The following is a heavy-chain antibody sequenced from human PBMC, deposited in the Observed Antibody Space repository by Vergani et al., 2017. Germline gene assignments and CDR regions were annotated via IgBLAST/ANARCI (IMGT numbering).Heavy chain of an antibody. V-gene: IGHV4-34*01. CDR2: INHSGST. CDR3: ARRKKRRGYCSSTSCYTGSTFDY. CDR1: GGSFSGYY. Sequence: QVQLQQWGAGLLKPSETLSLTCAVYGGSFSGYYWSWIRQPPGKGLEWIGEINHSGSTNYNPSLKSRVTISVDTSKNQFSLKLSSVTAADTAVYYCARRKKRRGYCSSTSCYTGSTFDYWGQGTLVTVSS. J-gene: IGHJ4*02. D-gene: IGHD2-2*02.